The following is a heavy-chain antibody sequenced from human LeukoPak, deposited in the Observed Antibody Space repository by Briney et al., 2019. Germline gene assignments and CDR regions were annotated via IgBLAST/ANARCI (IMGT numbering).Heavy chain of an antibody. J-gene: IGHJ4*02. V-gene: IGHV4-39*07. D-gene: IGHD2-2*02. CDR2: IYYSGST. Sequence: SETLSLTCTVSGGSISSSSYYWGWIRQPPGKGLEWIGSIYYSGSTYYNPSLKSRVTISVDTSKNQSSLKLSSVTAADTAVYYCARDLAVVPDCSSTSCYTEYFDYWGQGTLVTVSS. CDR1: GGSISSSSYY. CDR3: ARDLAVVPDCSSTSCYTEYFDY.